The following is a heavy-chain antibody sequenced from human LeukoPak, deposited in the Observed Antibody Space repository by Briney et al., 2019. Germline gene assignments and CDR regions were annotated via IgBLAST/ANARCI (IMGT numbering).Heavy chain of an antibody. CDR3: ARQSYDSSASPTSFDF. CDR2: IAYSGIT. V-gene: IGHV4-39*01. J-gene: IGHJ4*02. CDR1: GGSISSSSYY. Sequence: PSEGLSLTCTVSGGSISSSSYYWGWIRQPPGKGLEWIGFIAYSGITYYNPSLKSRVTISVDTSKNQFSLKLSSVTAADTAVYYCARQSYDSSASPTSFDFWGQGTLVTVSS. D-gene: IGHD3-22*01.